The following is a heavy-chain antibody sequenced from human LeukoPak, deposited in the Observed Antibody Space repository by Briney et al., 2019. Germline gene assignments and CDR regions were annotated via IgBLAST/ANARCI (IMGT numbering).Heavy chain of an antibody. CDR1: GYTFTSYG. V-gene: IGHV1-18*01. Sequence: ASVKVSCKASGYTFTSYGISWVRQAPGQGLEWMGWISAYNGNTNYAQKLQGRVTMTTDTSTSTAYMELRSLRSDDTAVYYCAREGYSSSWYGFWFDPWGQGTLVTVSS. CDR2: ISAYNGNT. J-gene: IGHJ5*02. D-gene: IGHD6-13*01. CDR3: AREGYSSSWYGFWFDP.